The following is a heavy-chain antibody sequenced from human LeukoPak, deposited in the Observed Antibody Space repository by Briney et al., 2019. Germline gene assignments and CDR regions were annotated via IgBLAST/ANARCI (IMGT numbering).Heavy chain of an antibody. CDR1: GYTFTSYY. Sequence: ASVKVSCKASGYTFTSYYMHWVRQAPGQGLEWMGRIIPILGIANYAQKFQGRVTITADKSTSTAYMELSSLRSEDTAVYYCATGHHPYGENDYWGQGTLVTVSS. CDR3: ATGHHPYGENDY. CDR2: IIPILGIA. J-gene: IGHJ4*02. D-gene: IGHD4-17*01. V-gene: IGHV1-69*02.